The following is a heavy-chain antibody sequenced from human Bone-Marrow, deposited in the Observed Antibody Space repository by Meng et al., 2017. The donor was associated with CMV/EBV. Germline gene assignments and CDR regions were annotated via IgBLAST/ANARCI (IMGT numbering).Heavy chain of an antibody. CDR3: ARGYCSSTSCSHYYYYGIDV. J-gene: IGHJ6*02. V-gene: IGHV3-20*04. CDR1: GFTFDDYG. D-gene: IGHD2-2*01. Sequence: GGSLRLSCAASGFTFDDYGMSWVRQAPGKGLEWVSGINWNGGSTGYADSVKGRFTISRDNAKNSLYLQMNSLRAEDTALYYCARGYCSSTSCSHYYYYGIDVWGQGTTVTVSS. CDR2: INWNGGST.